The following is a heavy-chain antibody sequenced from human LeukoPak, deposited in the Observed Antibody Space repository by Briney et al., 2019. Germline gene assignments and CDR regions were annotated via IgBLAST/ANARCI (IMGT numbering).Heavy chain of an antibody. J-gene: IGHJ5*02. Sequence: VASVKVSCKASGYTFTNYDINWVRQATGQGLEWMGWVNPNSGNRGYAQKFQGRLTITRNTSISTAYLDLSSLRSDDTAVYYCARGTISGSRSFDPWGHGTLVTVSS. CDR1: GYTFTNYD. V-gene: IGHV1-8*03. D-gene: IGHD3-9*01. CDR3: ARGTISGSRSFDP. CDR2: VNPNSGNR.